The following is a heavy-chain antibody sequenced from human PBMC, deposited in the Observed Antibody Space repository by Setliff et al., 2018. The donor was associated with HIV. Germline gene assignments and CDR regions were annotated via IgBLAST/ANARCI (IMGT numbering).Heavy chain of an antibody. V-gene: IGHV4-59*11. Sequence: SETLSLTCTVPGGSISSHCWSWIRQPPGKGLEWIGFVSYSGNTDYNPSLKSRVTISVDTSRNHFSLKLSSVTAADTAVYYCARLDVDIAMAPDYWGQGMLVTVS. CDR3: ARLDVDIAMAPDY. CDR1: GGSISSHC. D-gene: IGHD5-18*01. J-gene: IGHJ4*02. CDR2: VSYSGNT.